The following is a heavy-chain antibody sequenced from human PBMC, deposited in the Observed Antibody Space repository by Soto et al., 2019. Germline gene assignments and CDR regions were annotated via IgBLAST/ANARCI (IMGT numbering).Heavy chain of an antibody. CDR2: ISVYNGNT. D-gene: IGHD6-19*01. CDR1: GYTFTKYA. V-gene: IGHV1-18*01. Sequence: QVQLVQSGAEVKKPGASVKVSCKASGYTFTKYAISWMRQAPGQGLEWVGWISVYNGNTKYAENFQGRVTVTTDTSTTTAYMELRSLRSDDTAVYYCASEGAGLYYYYYGMDVWGQGTTVTVPS. J-gene: IGHJ6*02. CDR3: ASEGAGLYYYYYGMDV.